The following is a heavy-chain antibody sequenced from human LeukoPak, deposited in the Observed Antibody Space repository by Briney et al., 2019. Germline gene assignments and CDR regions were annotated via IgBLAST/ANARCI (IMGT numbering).Heavy chain of an antibody. CDR3: VTDPRHSGY. CDR2: ISYDGSNK. D-gene: IGHD6-25*01. J-gene: IGHJ4*02. Sequence: PGGSLRLSCAASGFTFSSYGMHWVRQAPGKGLEWVAVISYDGSNKYYADSVKGRFTISRDNSKNTLYLQMNSLRAEDTAVYYCVTDPRHSGYWGQRTLVTVSS. CDR1: GFTFSSYG. V-gene: IGHV3-30*03.